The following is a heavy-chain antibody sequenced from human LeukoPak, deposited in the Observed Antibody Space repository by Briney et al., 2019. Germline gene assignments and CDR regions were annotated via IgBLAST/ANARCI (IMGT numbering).Heavy chain of an antibody. D-gene: IGHD4-17*01. Sequence: PSETLSLTCTVSGGSISSYYWSWVRQPPGKGLEWIGFVYYTGSTNYSPSLKSRVTISVDTSKNQFSLKLRSVTAADTAVYYCARTTTSGMDVWGKGTTVTVSS. J-gene: IGHJ6*04. CDR3: ARTTTSGMDV. CDR2: VYYTGST. V-gene: IGHV4-59*01. CDR1: GGSISSYY.